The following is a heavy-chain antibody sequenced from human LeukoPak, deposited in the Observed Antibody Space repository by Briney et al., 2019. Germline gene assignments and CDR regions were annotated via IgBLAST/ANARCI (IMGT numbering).Heavy chain of an antibody. Sequence: VASVKVSCTASGYTFTSYYMHWVRQAPGQGLEWMGIINPSGGSTSYAQKFQGRVTMTRDTSTSTVYMELSSLRSEDTAVYYCARGQKRITIFGVVETKKNWFDPWGQGTLVTVSS. D-gene: IGHD3-3*01. J-gene: IGHJ5*02. CDR3: ARGQKRITIFGVVETKKNWFDP. CDR1: GYTFTSYY. CDR2: INPSGGST. V-gene: IGHV1-46*01.